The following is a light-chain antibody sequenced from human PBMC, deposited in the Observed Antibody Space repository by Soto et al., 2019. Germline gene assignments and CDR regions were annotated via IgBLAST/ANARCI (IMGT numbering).Light chain of an antibody. CDR2: MAS. CDR1: QNINTW. CDR3: QQYSSDST. J-gene: IGKJ1*01. V-gene: IGKV1-5*03. Sequence: IQMTQSPSTLSASVGDRVTITCRASQNINTWLAWYQQKPGKAPRLLIYMASSLENGVPSRFGGRGSGTQIIFTISSLQPDDSATYYCQQYSSDSTFGQGTKMEIK.